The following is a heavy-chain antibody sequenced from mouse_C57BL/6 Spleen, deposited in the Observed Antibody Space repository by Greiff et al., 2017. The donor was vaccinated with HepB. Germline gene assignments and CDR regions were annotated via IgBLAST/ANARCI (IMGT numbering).Heavy chain of an antibody. D-gene: IGHD2-3*01. V-gene: IGHV1-52*01. CDR3: ARDDGYSRFDY. J-gene: IGHJ2*01. Sequence: QVQLQQPGAELVRPGSSVKLSCKASGYTFTSYWMHWVKQRPIQGLEWIGNIDPSDSETHYNQKFKDKATLTVDKSSSTAYMQLSSLTSEDSAVYYCARDDGYSRFDYWGQGTTLTVSS. CDR1: GYTFTSYW. CDR2: IDPSDSET.